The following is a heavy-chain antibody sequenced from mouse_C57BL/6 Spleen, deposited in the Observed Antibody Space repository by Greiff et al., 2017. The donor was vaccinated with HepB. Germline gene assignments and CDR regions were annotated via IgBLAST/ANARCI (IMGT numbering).Heavy chain of an antibody. J-gene: IGHJ2*01. CDR3: ARVGTLYYFDY. CDR1: GFTFSDYY. Sequence: EVHLVESEGGLVQPGSSMKLSCTASGFTFSDYYMAWVRQVPEKGLEWVANINYDGSSTYYLDSLKSRFIISRDNAKNILYLQMSSLKSEDTATYYCARVGTLYYFDYWGQGTTLTVSS. CDR2: INYDGSST. V-gene: IGHV5-16*01. D-gene: IGHD4-1*01.